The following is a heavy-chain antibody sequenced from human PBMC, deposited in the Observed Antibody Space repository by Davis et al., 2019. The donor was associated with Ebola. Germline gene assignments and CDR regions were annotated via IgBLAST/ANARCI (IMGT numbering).Heavy chain of an antibody. J-gene: IGHJ5*01. CDR3: AKVNAVTGYSRFDS. V-gene: IGHV3-74*01. CDR2: VTGDGNT. D-gene: IGHD3-9*01. CDR1: GFTFSHYW. Sequence: GESLKISYVGSGFTFSHYWMHWVRQAPGRGLVWVARVTGDGNTFYADSVKDQVTISRDNAKNSLYLRLNSLRAEDTALYHCAKVNAVTGYSRFDSWGQGTLVTVSS.